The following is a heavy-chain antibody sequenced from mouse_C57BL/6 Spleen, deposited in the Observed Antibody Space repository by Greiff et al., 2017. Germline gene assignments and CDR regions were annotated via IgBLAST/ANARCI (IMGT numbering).Heavy chain of an antibody. J-gene: IGHJ2*01. D-gene: IGHD2-5*01. CDR3: ARQGTYYSTYFDY. Sequence: QVQLQQPGAELVMPGASVKLSCKASGYTFTSFWMHWVKQRPGQGLEWIGEIDPSDSYTNYNQKFKGKSTLTVDKSSSTAYMQLSSLTSEDSAVYYCARQGTYYSTYFDYWGQGTTLTVSS. CDR2: IDPSDSYT. V-gene: IGHV1-69*01. CDR1: GYTFTSFW.